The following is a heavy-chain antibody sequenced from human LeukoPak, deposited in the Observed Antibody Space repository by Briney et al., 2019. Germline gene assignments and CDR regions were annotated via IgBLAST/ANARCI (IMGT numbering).Heavy chain of an antibody. CDR2: INHSGST. J-gene: IGHJ4*02. D-gene: IGHD3-22*01. Sequence: SETLSLTCAVYGGSFSGYYWSWIRQPPGKGLEWIGEINHSGSTNYNPSLKSRVTISVDTSKNQFSLKLSSVTAADTAMYYCANALGYYYDSSGYYSDYWGQGTLVTVSS. CDR1: GGSFSGYY. V-gene: IGHV4-34*01. CDR3: ANALGYYYDSSGYYSDY.